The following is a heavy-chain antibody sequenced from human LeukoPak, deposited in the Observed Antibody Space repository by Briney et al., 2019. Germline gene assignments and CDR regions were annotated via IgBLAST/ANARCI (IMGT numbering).Heavy chain of an antibody. V-gene: IGHV3-30-3*01. Sequence: GGSPRLSCAASGFTFSSYAMHWVRQAPGKGLEWVAVISYDGSNKYYADSVKGRFTISRDNSKNTLYLQMNSLRAEDTAVYYCARDRGYSSSIPDAFDIWGQGTMVTVSS. D-gene: IGHD6-13*01. CDR2: ISYDGSNK. J-gene: IGHJ3*02. CDR1: GFTFSSYA. CDR3: ARDRGYSSSIPDAFDI.